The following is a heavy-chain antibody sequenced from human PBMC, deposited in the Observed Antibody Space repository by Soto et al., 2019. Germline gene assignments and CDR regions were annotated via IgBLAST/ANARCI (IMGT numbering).Heavy chain of an antibody. D-gene: IGHD1-1*01. CDR1: GDSINSDKYY. CDR2: IYYRGNT. J-gene: IGHJ4*02. V-gene: IGHV4-39*01. Sequence: QLQESGPGLVKPSETLSLTCSVSGDSINSDKYYWGWIRQPPGKGLEWIGSIYYRGNTYYNPSPRTRVRISLDNSKSQFSLRLNNVTAADSAVYFCARLEELATISYYFDFWGQGAQVTVSS. CDR3: ARLEELATISYYFDF.